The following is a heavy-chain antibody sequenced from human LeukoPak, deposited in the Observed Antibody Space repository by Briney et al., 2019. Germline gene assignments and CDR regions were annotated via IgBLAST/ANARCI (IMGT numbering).Heavy chain of an antibody. CDR1: GGSISSSNW. D-gene: IGHD3-3*01. CDR2: IYHSGST. V-gene: IGHV4-4*02. J-gene: IGHJ6*02. Sequence: SETLSLTCAVSGGSISSSNWWSWVRQPPGKGLEWIGEIYHSGSTNYNPSLKSRVTISGDKSKNQFSLKLSSVTAADTAVYYCASLDLNYGMDVWGQGTTVTVSS. CDR3: ASLDLNYGMDV.